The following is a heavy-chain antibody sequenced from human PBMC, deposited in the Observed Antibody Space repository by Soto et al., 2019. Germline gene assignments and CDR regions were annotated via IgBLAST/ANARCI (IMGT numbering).Heavy chain of an antibody. V-gene: IGHV1-69*01. J-gene: IGHJ6*02. CDR2: IIPIFDTA. Sequence: QVQLVQSGAEVKDPGSSVKVSCKASGGTFSNYAISWVRQAPGQGLEWMGGIIPIFDTAKYAQKFQGRVTITADESTTTAYMELSSLRSEDTAVYYCARDCSSTNCTNFYYYGMDVWGQGTTVTVSS. CDR1: GGTFSNYA. CDR3: ARDCSSTNCTNFYYYGMDV. D-gene: IGHD2-2*01.